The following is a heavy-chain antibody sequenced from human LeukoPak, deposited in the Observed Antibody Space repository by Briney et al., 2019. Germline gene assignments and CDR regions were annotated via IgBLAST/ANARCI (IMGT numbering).Heavy chain of an antibody. CDR2: ISGSGSGGST. CDR3: ARDLSGVTGYTYGRGIDY. V-gene: IGHV3-23*01. Sequence: GGSLRLSCAASGFTFSSSAMSWVRQAPGEGLEWVSNISGSGSGGSTYYADSVKGRFTISRDNSKNTLYLQMNSLRAEDTAVYYCARDLSGVTGYTYGRGIDYWGQGTLVTVSS. J-gene: IGHJ4*02. CDR1: GFTFSSSA. D-gene: IGHD5-18*01.